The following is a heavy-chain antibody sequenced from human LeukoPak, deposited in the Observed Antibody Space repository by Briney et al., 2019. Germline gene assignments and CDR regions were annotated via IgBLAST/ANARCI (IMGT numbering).Heavy chain of an antibody. V-gene: IGHV1-69*05. Sequence: SVKVSCKASGGTFSSYAISWLRQAPGQGLEWMGGIIPIFGTANYAQKFQGRVTITTDESTSTAYMELSSLRSEDTAVYYCAREDLRCGGDCYWGGFDYWGQGTLVTVSS. CDR3: AREDLRCGGDCYWGGFDY. D-gene: IGHD2-21*02. J-gene: IGHJ4*02. CDR1: GGTFSSYA. CDR2: IIPIFGTA.